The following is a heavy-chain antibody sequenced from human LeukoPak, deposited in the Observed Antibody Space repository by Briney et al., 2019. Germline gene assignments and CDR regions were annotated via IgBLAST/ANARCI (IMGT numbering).Heavy chain of an antibody. D-gene: IGHD5-12*01. J-gene: IGHJ4*02. Sequence: PSETLSLTYAVYGGSFSGYYWSWIRQPPGKGLEWIGEINHSGSTNYNPSLKSRVNISVDTSKNQFSLKLSSVTAADTAVYYCARGERQWLRPFDYWGQGTLVTVSS. CDR1: GGSFSGYY. CDR2: INHSGST. V-gene: IGHV4-34*01. CDR3: ARGERQWLRPFDY.